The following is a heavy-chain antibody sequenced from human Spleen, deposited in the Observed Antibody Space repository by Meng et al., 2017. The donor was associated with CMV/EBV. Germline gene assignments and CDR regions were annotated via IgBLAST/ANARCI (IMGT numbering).Heavy chain of an antibody. D-gene: IGHD1-26*01. Sequence: SETLSLTCTVSGGSVSSGSSYWTWIRQPPGKGLEWIGYIYYSGNSKYNPSLKSRVIMSVDTSRNQFSLKLDSVTATDTAVYYCARDIVGAKVLDYWGQGTLVTVSS. CDR1: GGSVSSGSSY. CDR3: ARDIVGAKVLDY. CDR2: IYYSGNS. V-gene: IGHV4-61*01. J-gene: IGHJ4*02.